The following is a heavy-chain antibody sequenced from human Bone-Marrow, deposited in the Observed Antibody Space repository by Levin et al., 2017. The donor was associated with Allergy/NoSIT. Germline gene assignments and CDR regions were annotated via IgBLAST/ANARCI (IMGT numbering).Heavy chain of an antibody. CDR3: ARTVTTVTEADY. J-gene: IGHJ4*02. V-gene: IGHV5-51*01. Sequence: GGSLRLSCKGSGYSFTSFWIGWVRQMPGKGLEWMGIIYPSDSDTRYSPSFQGQVTISVDKSISTAYLQWSSLKASDTAMYYCARTVTTVTEADYWGQGTLVTVSS. D-gene: IGHD4-17*01. CDR2: IYPSDSDT. CDR1: GYSFTSFW.